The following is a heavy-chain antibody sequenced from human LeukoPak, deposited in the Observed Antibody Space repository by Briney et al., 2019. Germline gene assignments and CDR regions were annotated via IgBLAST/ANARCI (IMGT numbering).Heavy chain of an antibody. D-gene: IGHD3-10*02. Sequence: PGGSLRRSCAASGFTFSSYAMSWVRQAPGEGLEWVSAISGSGGSTYYADSVKGRFTISRDNSKNTLYLQMNSLRAEDTAVYYCAKDIRLSYVGDDYWGQGTLVTVSS. J-gene: IGHJ4*02. V-gene: IGHV3-23*01. CDR3: AKDIRLSYVGDDY. CDR2: ISGSGGST. CDR1: GFTFSSYA.